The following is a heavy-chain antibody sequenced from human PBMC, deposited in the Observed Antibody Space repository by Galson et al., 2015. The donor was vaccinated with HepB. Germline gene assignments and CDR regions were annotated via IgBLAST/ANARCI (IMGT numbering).Heavy chain of an antibody. CDR1: GFTFDDYA. J-gene: IGHJ4*02. CDR2: ISWNSGSI. CDR3: AKGFLGYCRGGSCYSGFDY. V-gene: IGHV3-9*01. Sequence: SLRLSCAASGFTFDDYAMHWVRHAPGKGLEWVSGISWNSGSIGYADSVKGRFTISRDNAKNSLYLQMNSLRAEDTALYYCAKGFLGYCRGGSCYSGFDYWGQVTLVTVS. D-gene: IGHD2-15*01.